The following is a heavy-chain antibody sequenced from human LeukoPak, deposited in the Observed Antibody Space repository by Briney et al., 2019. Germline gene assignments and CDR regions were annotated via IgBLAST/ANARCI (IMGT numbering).Heavy chain of an antibody. V-gene: IGHV1-46*01. CDR3: ARGGNYYDSSGYYYDPFSYYYGMDV. J-gene: IGHJ6*02. Sequence: ASVKVSCKASGYTFTSYYMHWVRQAPGQGLEWLGIINPSGGSTSYAQMFQGRVTMTRDTSTSTVYMELSSLRSEDTAVYYCARGGNYYDSSGYYYDPFSYYYGMDVWGQGTTVTVSS. D-gene: IGHD3-22*01. CDR1: GYTFTSYY. CDR2: INPSGGST.